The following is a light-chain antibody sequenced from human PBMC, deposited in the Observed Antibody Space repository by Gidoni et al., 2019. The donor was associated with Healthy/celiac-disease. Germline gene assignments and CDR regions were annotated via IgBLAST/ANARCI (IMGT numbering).Light chain of an antibody. CDR2: GAS. J-gene: IGKJ1*01. CDR1: QRVSSSY. V-gene: IGKV3-20*01. Sequence: ELVLTQSPGTLSLSPGERATLSCRASQRVSSSYLAWYQQKPGQAPRLLIYGASSRATGIPDRFSGSGSGTDFTRTISRLEPEDFAVYYCQQYGSSPGTFGQGTKVEIK. CDR3: QQYGSSPGT.